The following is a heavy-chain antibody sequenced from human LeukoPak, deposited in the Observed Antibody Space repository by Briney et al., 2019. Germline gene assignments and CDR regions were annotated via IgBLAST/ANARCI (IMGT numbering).Heavy chain of an antibody. CDR2: ISSLGIT. D-gene: IGHD4-17*01. Sequence: SFCKAAAGTIGSYTNSRVGQAAGRGLLWMGTVISSLGITYYADSLQGRFTISRDNSKNTLYLQMNSLRAEDTAVYYCARDLAGDYAGFDYWGQGTLVTVSS. CDR3: ARDLAGDYAGFDY. J-gene: IGHJ4*02. CDR1: GTIGSYT. V-gene: IGHV3-53*01.